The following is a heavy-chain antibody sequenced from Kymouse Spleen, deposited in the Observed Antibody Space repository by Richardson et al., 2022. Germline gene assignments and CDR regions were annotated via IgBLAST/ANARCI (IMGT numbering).Heavy chain of an antibody. CDR2: IYHSGST. J-gene: IGHJ6*02. Sequence: QVQLQESGPGLVKPSGTLSLTCAVSGGSISSSNWWSWVRQPPGKGLEWIGEIYHSGSTNYNPSLKSRVTISVDKSKNQFSLKLSSVTAADTAVYYCARTVVVPAATPSYYYYGMDVWGQGTTVTVSS. CDR1: GGSISSSNW. V-gene: IGHV4-4*02. CDR3: ARTVVVPAATPSYYYYGMDV. D-gene: IGHD2-2*02.